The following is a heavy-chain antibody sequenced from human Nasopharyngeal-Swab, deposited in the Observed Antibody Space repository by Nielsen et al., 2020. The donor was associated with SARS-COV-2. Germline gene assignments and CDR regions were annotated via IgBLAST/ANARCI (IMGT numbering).Heavy chain of an antibody. CDR2: IGTAGDT. D-gene: IGHD3-22*01. Sequence: GESLKISCAASGFTFSSYDMHWVRQATGKGLEWVSAIGTAGDTYYPGSVKGRFTISRENAKNSLYLQMNSLRAGDTAVYYCAGARSGYVAFDIWGQGTMVTVSS. V-gene: IGHV3-13*01. J-gene: IGHJ3*02. CDR3: AGARSGYVAFDI. CDR1: GFTFSSYD.